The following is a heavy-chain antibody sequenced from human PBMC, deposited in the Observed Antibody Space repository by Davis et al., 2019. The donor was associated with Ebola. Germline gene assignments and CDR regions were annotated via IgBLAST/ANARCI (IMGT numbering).Heavy chain of an antibody. J-gene: IGHJ6*02. CDR2: TRHDGSDK. V-gene: IGHV3-30*02. CDR1: GFTFSNSA. D-gene: IGHD2-21*02. CDR3: AKRAYCGGDCSSYYGMDV. Sequence: GESLKISCAASGFTFSNSAMHWVRQAPGKGLEWVAFTRHDGSDKYYADSVKGRFTISRDNSKNTLYLQMNSLRAEDTAVYYCAKRAYCGGDCSSYYGMDVWGQGTTVTVSS.